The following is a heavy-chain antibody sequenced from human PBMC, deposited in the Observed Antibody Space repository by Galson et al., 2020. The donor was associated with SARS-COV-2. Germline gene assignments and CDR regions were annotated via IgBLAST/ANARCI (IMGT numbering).Heavy chain of an antibody. CDR2: IYYSGST. CDR3: ARASLYGMDV. J-gene: IGHJ6*02. CDR1: GGSITTSY. Sequence: SETLSLTCFVSGGSITTSYWSWIRQPPGKGLEWIGYIYYSGSTNYDPSLKSRVTMSIDTSKSRFSLNLSSVTAADTAGYYCARASLYGMDVWGQGTTVTVSS. V-gene: IGHV4-59*01.